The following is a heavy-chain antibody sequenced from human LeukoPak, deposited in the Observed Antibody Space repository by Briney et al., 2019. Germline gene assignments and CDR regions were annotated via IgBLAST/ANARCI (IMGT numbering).Heavy chain of an antibody. V-gene: IGHV4-34*01. J-gene: IGHJ3*02. D-gene: IGHD3-9*01. CDR3: AREGVLRYFDWPKPDAFDI. CDR2: INHSGST. CDR1: GGSFSGYY. Sequence: PSETLSLTCAVYGGSFSGYYWSWIRQPPGKGLEWIGEINHSGSTNYNPSLKSRVTISVDTSKNQFSLKLSSVTAADTAVYYCAREGVLRYFDWPKPDAFDIWGQGTMVTVSS.